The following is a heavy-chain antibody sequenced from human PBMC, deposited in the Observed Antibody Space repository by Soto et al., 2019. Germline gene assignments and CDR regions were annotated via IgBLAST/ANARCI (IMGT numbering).Heavy chain of an antibody. D-gene: IGHD5-12*01. J-gene: IGHJ4*02. CDR2: ISGSGGST. CDR1: GFTFTSYA. V-gene: IGHV3-23*01. CDR3: AKQEDSGYGRPFDH. Sequence: EVQLLESGGGLEQPGGSLRLSCAASGFTFTSYAMSWVRQAPGKGLEWVSGISGSGGSTYYAGSVKGRLTISRDNTKNTLYLQINSLRAEDTAVYYCAKQEDSGYGRPFDHWGQGTLVTVSS.